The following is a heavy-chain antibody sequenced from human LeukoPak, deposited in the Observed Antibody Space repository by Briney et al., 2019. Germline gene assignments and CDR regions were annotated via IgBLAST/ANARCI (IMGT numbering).Heavy chain of an antibody. J-gene: IGHJ4*02. CDR1: GFTFSSYG. CDR3: AKERGRIVGATFPDY. V-gene: IGHV3-30*18. Sequence: PGGSLRLSCAASGFTFSSYGMHWVRQAPGKGLEWVAVISYDGSNKYYADSVKGRFTISRDNSKNTLYLQMNSLRAEDTAVYYCAKERGRIVGATFPDYWGQGTLVTVSS. CDR2: ISYDGSNK. D-gene: IGHD1-26*01.